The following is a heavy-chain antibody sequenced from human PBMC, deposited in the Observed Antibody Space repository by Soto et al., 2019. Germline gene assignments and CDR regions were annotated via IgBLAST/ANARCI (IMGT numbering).Heavy chain of an antibody. Sequence: ASVRVSCKASGYTFTRYGISWVRQAPGQRLEWMGTINPSGGDTTYAQKFLGRVTMTRDTSTSTLYMEVTSLRSEDTAVYYCARGGHVVVVTAAFDYWGQGTLVIVSS. D-gene: IGHD2-21*02. CDR1: GYTFTRYG. CDR2: INPSGGDT. CDR3: ARGGHVVVVTAAFDY. V-gene: IGHV1-46*03. J-gene: IGHJ4*02.